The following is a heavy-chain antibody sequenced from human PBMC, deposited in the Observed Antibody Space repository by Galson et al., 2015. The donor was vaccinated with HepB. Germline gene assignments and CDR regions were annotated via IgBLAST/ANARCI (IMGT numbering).Heavy chain of an antibody. D-gene: IGHD1-1*01. CDR2: IYYSGST. Sequence: QVQLQDSGPGLVKPSETLSLTCTVSGGSISSYYWSWIRQPPGKGLEWIGYIYYSGSTNYNPSLKSRVTISVDTSKNQFSLKLSSVTAADTAVYYCARDPDWNYWYFDLWGRGTLVTVSS. CDR3: ARDPDWNYWYFDL. CDR1: GGSISSYY. J-gene: IGHJ2*01. V-gene: IGHV4-59*01.